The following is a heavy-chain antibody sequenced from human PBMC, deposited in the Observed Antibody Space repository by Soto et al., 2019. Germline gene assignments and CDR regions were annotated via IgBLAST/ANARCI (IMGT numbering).Heavy chain of an antibody. CDR2: INSDGSAT. J-gene: IGHJ4*02. CDR3: ARGPEPYLYFFDY. CDR1: GFTFSGYW. Sequence: GGSLRLSCAASGFTFSGYWMHWVRQAPGEGLVWVSRINSDGSATTYAASVRGRFTISRDNAKNTLYLQMNSLRAEDTAVYYCARGPEPYLYFFDYWGQGTLVTVS. V-gene: IGHV3-74*01.